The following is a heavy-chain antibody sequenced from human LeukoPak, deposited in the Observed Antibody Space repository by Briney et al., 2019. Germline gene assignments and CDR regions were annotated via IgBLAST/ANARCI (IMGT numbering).Heavy chain of an antibody. Sequence: ASVKVSCKASGYTFTDYYIQWVRQAPGQGPEWMGWIKCNSGDTKYAQKFQGRVTMTRDTSITTAYMELTGLTSDDTAVYYCARLYAGLYHKDVWGKGTTVTVSS. J-gene: IGHJ6*03. D-gene: IGHD3-16*02. CDR3: ARLYAGLYHKDV. V-gene: IGHV1-2*02. CDR2: IKCNSGDT. CDR1: GYTFTDYY.